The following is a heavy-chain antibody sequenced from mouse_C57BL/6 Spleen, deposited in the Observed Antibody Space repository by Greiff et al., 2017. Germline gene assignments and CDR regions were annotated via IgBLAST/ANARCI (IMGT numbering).Heavy chain of an antibody. CDR3: AYSNYAWFAY. Sequence: QVQLQQPGAELVKPGASVKLSCKASGYTFTSYWMHWVKQRPGQGLEWIGMIHPNSGSTNYNEKFKSKDTLTVDKSSSTAYMQLSSLTSEDSAVYYCAYSNYAWFAYWGQGTLVTVSA. CDR2: IHPNSGST. CDR1: GYTFTSYW. D-gene: IGHD2-5*01. J-gene: IGHJ3*01. V-gene: IGHV1-64*01.